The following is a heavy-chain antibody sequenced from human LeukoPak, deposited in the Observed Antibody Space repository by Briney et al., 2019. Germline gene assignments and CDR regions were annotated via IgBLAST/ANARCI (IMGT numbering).Heavy chain of an antibody. CDR3: ARELAGHYYGSGSSFDY. V-gene: IGHV3-7*01. Sequence: GGSLRLSCVASGFTFRRYAMSWVGQDPGEGLEWVANTWEDGSEKYYVDSVKGRFTISRDNAKNSLYLQMNSLRAEDRAVYYCARELAGHYYGSGSSFDYWGQGTLVTVSS. D-gene: IGHD3-10*01. J-gene: IGHJ4*02. CDR2: TWEDGSEK. CDR1: GFTFRRYA.